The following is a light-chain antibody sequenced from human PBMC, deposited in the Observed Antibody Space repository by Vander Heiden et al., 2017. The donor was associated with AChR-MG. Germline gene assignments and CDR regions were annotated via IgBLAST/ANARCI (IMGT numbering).Light chain of an antibody. J-gene: IGLJ3*02. CDR2: SNN. Sequence: QSVVTQPPSASGTPGPRVTLSCSGSLCEIGGTTVNCYQPLPATAPKLLIYSNNNRFSGVPDRFSGSKSGSTAALAITGLQAEDEADYYCAAWIDSLKNWVFGGGTKLSVL. CDR3: AAWIDSLKNWV. V-gene: IGLV1-44*01. CDR1: LCEIGGTT.